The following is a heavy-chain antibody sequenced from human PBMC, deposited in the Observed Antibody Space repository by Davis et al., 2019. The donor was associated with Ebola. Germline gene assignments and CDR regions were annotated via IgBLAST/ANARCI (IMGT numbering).Heavy chain of an antibody. CDR1: GYTFTSYG. J-gene: IGHJ4*02. Sequence: VSVISCKASGYTFTSYGISWVRQAPGQGLEWMGWINPNSGGTNYAQKFQGRVTMTRDTSISTAYMELSRLRSDDTAVYYCARVKYYYDSSGYDYWGQGTLVTVSS. CDR3: ARVKYYYDSSGYDY. V-gene: IGHV1-2*02. CDR2: INPNSGGT. D-gene: IGHD3-22*01.